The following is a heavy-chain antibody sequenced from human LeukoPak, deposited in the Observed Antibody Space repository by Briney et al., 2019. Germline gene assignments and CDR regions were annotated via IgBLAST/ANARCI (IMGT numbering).Heavy chain of an antibody. CDR2: INHSGST. D-gene: IGHD3-16*02. CDR1: GGSFSGYY. J-gene: IGHJ4*02. V-gene: IGHV4-34*01. Sequence: PSETLSLTCAVYGGSFSGYYWSWIRQPPGKWLEWIGEINHSGSTNYNPSLKSRVTISVDTSKNQFSLKLSSVTAADTAVYYCARDRSYVWGSYRYTVDYFDYWGQGTLVTVSS. CDR3: ARDRSYVWGSYRYTVDYFDY.